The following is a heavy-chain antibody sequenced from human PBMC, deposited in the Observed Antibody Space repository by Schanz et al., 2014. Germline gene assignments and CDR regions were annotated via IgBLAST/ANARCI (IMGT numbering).Heavy chain of an antibody. CDR2: TNGDGTNA. CDR1: GFTLSSYW. Sequence: EVKLVESGGGAVRPGGSLRLSCAASGFTLSSYWMHWVRQVPGKGLEWVSCTNGDGTNAKYADSVKGRFTISRDNAKKTLSLQMISLRAEDTAIYFCTRSYYDFSWGSYRFRAFDISGQGTTVIVSS. CDR3: TRSYYDFSWGSYRFRAFDI. D-gene: IGHD3-16*02. V-gene: IGHV3-74*01. J-gene: IGHJ3*02.